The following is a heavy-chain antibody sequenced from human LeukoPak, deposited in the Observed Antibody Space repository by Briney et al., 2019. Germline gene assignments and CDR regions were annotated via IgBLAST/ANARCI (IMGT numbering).Heavy chain of an antibody. V-gene: IGHV3-21*01. CDR2: ISSSSSYI. CDR1: GFTFSSYS. J-gene: IGHJ4*02. CDR3: ARNMYGGYFVDY. Sequence: GGSLRLSCAASGFTFSSYSMNWVRQAPGKGLEWVSSISSSSSYIYYADSVKGRFTISRDNAKNSLYLQMNSLRAEDTAVYYCARNMYGGYFVDYWGQGTLVTVSS. D-gene: IGHD3-22*01.